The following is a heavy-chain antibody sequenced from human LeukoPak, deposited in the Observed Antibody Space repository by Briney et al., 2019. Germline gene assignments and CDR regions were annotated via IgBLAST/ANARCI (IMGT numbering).Heavy chain of an antibody. Sequence: GGSLRLSCAASGFTFISYNMNWVRQAPGKGLEWVSSISSSSSSYKYYADSVKVRFTVSRDNAKHSLYLQMHSLRADDTAVYYSAREKSFLEWLSTGRRDGYYMDVWGKGTTVTVPS. D-gene: IGHD3-3*02. CDR1: GFTFISYN. J-gene: IGHJ6*03. CDR3: AREKSFLEWLSTGRRDGYYMDV. CDR2: ISSSSSSYK. V-gene: IGHV3-21*01.